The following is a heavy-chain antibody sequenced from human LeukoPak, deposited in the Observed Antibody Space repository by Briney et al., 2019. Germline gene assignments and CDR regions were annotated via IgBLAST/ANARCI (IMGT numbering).Heavy chain of an antibody. J-gene: IGHJ4*02. D-gene: IGHD3-22*01. CDR3: TKDRYYYDSSGYNRFDY. Sequence: GGSLRLSCAASGFTFSSYAISWVRQAPGKGLEWVSAISGSGGSTYYADSVKGRFAISRDNSKNTLYLQMNILRAEDTAVYYCTKDRYYYDSSGYNRFDYWGQGTLVTVSS. V-gene: IGHV3-23*01. CDR1: GFTFSSYA. CDR2: ISGSGGST.